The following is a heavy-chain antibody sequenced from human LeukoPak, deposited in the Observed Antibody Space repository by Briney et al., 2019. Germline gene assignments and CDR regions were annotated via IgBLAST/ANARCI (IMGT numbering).Heavy chain of an antibody. CDR1: GFTFSSYG. V-gene: IGHV3-33*01. D-gene: IGHD1-26*01. Sequence: GGSLRLSCAASGFTFSSYGMHWVRQAPGKGLEWVAVIWYDGSNKYYADSVKGRFIISRDNSKNTLYLQMNSLGAEDTAVYYCARVGLGEWFFDLWGRGTLVTVSS. J-gene: IGHJ2*01. CDR2: IWYDGSNK. CDR3: ARVGLGEWFFDL.